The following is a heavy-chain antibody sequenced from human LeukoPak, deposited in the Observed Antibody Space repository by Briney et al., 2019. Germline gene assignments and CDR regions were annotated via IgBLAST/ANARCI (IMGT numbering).Heavy chain of an antibody. CDR1: GYTFTSYY. J-gene: IGHJ4*02. Sequence: GASVKVSCKASGYTFTSYYMHWVRQAPGRGLEWMGIINLSGGTATYAQKFQGRVTMTRETSTSTVNMELSSLGSEDTAVYYCATSLPAAGYYFDHWGQGTLVTVSS. CDR2: INLSGGTA. D-gene: IGHD6-13*01. CDR3: ATSLPAAGYYFDH. V-gene: IGHV1-46*01.